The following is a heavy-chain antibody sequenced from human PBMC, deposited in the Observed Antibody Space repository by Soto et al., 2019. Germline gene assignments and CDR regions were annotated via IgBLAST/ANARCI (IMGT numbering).Heavy chain of an antibody. D-gene: IGHD3-22*01. CDR1: GFTFSSYW. Sequence: GGSLRLSCAASGFTFSSYWMSWVRQAPGKGLEWVANIKQDGSEKYYADSVKGRFTVSRDNYKNTLFLEMNALRAEDTAVYYCARDRGYRRYFDSSGFWADSWGQGTLVTVSS. J-gene: IGHJ4*02. CDR2: IKQDGSEK. V-gene: IGHV3-7*01. CDR3: ARDRGYRRYFDSSGFWADS.